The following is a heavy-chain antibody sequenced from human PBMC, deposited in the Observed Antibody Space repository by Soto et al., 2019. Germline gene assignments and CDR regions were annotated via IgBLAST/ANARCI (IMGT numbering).Heavy chain of an antibody. V-gene: IGHV3-33*01. J-gene: IGHJ4*02. CDR1: GFTFSSYG. Sequence: QVQLVESGGGVVQPGRSLRLSCAASGFTFSSYGMHWVRQAPGKGLEWVAVIWYDGSNKYYADSVKGLFTISRDNSKNTLYLQMNSLRVEDTAVYYCARGYDYGDYWGQGTIVTVSS. CDR3: ARGYDYGDY. CDR2: IWYDGSNK. D-gene: IGHD2-15*01.